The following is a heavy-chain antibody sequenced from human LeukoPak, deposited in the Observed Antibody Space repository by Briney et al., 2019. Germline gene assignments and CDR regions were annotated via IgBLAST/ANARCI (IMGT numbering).Heavy chain of an antibody. CDR1: GYTFTGYY. V-gene: IGHV1-2*02. CDR3: ARRGQGYCSSIRCYLPLEY. J-gene: IGHJ4*02. CDR2: INPNSGGT. D-gene: IGHD2-2*01. Sequence: ASVKVSCKASGYTFTGYYMHWVRQAPGQGLEWMGWINPNSGGTNYAQKFQGRVTMTRDTSISTAYMELSRLSSVTAADTAVYYCARRGQGYCSSIRCYLPLEYWGQGTLVTVSS.